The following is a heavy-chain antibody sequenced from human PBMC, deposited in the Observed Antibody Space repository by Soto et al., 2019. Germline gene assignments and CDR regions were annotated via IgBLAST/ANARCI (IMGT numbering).Heavy chain of an antibody. CDR3: VKKIAGTTTSGAYWYFDL. CDR2: ITGGGEST. V-gene: IGHV3-23*01. J-gene: IGHJ2*01. D-gene: IGHD1-26*01. Sequence: VQLLESGGGLVQPGGSLRLSCAASGFTFSSFAMNWVRQAPGKGLEWVSGITGGGESTFYADSVKGRFTISRVQSKNTVYLQMNSLRAEDTAVYYCVKKIAGTTTSGAYWYFDLWGRGTLVTVSS. CDR1: GFTFSSFA.